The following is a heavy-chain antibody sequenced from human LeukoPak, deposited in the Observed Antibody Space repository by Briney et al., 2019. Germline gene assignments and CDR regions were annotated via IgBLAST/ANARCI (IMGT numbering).Heavy chain of an antibody. D-gene: IGHD2-2*01. CDR1: GGSFSGYY. V-gene: IGHV4-34*01. CDR3: ARVARCTSCFDVDY. CDR2: INHSGST. Sequence: SETLSLTCAVYGGSFSGYYWSWIRQPPGKGLEWIGEINHSGSTNYNPSLKSRVTISVDTSKNQFSLMLSSVTAADTAVYYCARVARCTSCFDVDYWGQGTLVTVSS. J-gene: IGHJ4*02.